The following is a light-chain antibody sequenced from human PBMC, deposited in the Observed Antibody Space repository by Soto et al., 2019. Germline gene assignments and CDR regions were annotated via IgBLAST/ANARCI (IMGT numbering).Light chain of an antibody. CDR1: SSDVGGYNY. CDR2: EVS. J-gene: IGLJ2*01. V-gene: IGLV2-8*01. Sequence: QSALTQPPSASGSPGQSVTISCTGTSSDVGGYNYVSWYQQHPGKAPKFLIFEVSRRPSGVPDRFSGSKSGNTASLTVSGLQADDEADYYCSSYAGSNSPVIFGGGTKLAVL. CDR3: SSYAGSNSPVI.